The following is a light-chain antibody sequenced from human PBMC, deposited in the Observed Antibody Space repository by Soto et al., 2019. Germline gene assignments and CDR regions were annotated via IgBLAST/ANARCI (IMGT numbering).Light chain of an antibody. CDR2: AAS. J-gene: IGKJ2*01. CDR1: QGVSNY. CDR3: QNYDSGPYT. Sequence: DLQMTQSPSSLSASVGDRVTITCRASQGVSNYLAWYQQKPGKVPKLLICAASTLQSGVPSRFGGSGSGTDFTLTISSLQPEDVATYYCQNYDSGPYTFGQGTKVEIK. V-gene: IGKV1-27*01.